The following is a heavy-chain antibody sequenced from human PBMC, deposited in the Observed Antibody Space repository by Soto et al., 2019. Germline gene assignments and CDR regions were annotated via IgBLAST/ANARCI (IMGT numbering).Heavy chain of an antibody. CDR1: GFTFTNYW. D-gene: IGHD6-13*01. J-gene: IGHJ4*02. CDR2: INSDGSTT. Sequence: QAGGSLRLSCAVSGFTFTNYWMHWVRQAPGKGLVWVSFINSDGSTTRYADSVQGRFTISRDNAKNTLYLQMNSLRADDTAVYYCARARWQQLGYFDYWGQGTLVTVSS. V-gene: IGHV3-74*01. CDR3: ARARWQQLGYFDY.